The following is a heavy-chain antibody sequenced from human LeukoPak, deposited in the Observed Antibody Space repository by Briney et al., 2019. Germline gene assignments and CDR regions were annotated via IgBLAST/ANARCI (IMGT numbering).Heavy chain of an antibody. J-gene: IGHJ4*02. V-gene: IGHV4-34*01. CDR1: DGSFSGYY. CDR3: ARCKGRISSSRYPCDY. D-gene: IGHD6-13*01. Sequence: WETLSLTCAVYDGSFSGYYWSWIRQPPGKGLEWIGEINHSGSTNYNPSLKSRVTISVDTSKNQFSLKLSSVTAADTAVYYCARCKGRISSSRYPCDYRGQGTLVTVSS. CDR2: INHSGST.